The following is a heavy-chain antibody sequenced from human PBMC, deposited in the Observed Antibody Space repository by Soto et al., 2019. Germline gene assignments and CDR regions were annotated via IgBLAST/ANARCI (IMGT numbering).Heavy chain of an antibody. CDR1: GFENY. CDR3: ARPSGNNERAFDL. Sequence: EAQVVESGGGLVQPGGSLRLSCATSGFENYLIWVRQGPGKGLECVSGIFGGRRMYYADSVKGRFITSKDNSNNMVYLQMNSLRAEDTAIYYCARPSGNNERAFDLWGRGTVVAVSS. D-gene: IGHD2-15*01. CDR2: IFGGRRM. V-gene: IGHV3-53*01. J-gene: IGHJ3*01.